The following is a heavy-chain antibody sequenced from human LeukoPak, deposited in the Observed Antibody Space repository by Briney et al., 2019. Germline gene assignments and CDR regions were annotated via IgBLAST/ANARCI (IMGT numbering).Heavy chain of an antibody. Sequence: GASVKVSCKASGGTFSSYAISWVRQAPGQGLEWMGGIIPIFGTANYAQKFQGRVTITGGESTSTAYMELSSLRSEDTAVYYCAGERLGYCSSTSCYNQGYYGSSGYILYAFDIWGQGTMVTVSS. D-gene: IGHD2-2*02. CDR2: IIPIFGTA. CDR3: AGERLGYCSSTSCYNQGYYGSSGYILYAFDI. J-gene: IGHJ3*02. V-gene: IGHV1-69*01. CDR1: GGTFSSYA.